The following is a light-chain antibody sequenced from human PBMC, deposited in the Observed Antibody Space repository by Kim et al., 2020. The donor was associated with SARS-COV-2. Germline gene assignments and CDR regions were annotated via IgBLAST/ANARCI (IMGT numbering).Light chain of an antibody. V-gene: IGKV3-11*01. J-gene: IGKJ4*01. Sequence: LSPGERAPLSCRASQSVTTYLAWYQHKPGQAPRLLIFDASNRATGVPARFSGSGSGTDFTLTISSLEPEDSALYYCQQRSNWPLTFGGGTKVDIK. CDR3: QQRSNWPLT. CDR1: QSVTTY. CDR2: DAS.